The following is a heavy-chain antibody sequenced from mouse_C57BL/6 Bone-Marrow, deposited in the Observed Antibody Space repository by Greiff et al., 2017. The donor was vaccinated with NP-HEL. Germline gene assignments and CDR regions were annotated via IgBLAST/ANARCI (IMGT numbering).Heavy chain of an antibody. CDR1: GFSLTSYG. J-gene: IGHJ4*01. D-gene: IGHD2-2*01. CDR3: AREGYGYDGNYAMDY. Sequence: QVQLKESGPGLVQPSQSLSITCTVSGFSLTSYGVHWVRQSPGKGLEWLGVIWSGGSTDYNAAFISRLSISKDNSKRQVFFKMNSLQADDTAIYYCAREGYGYDGNYAMDYWGQGTSVTVSS. CDR2: IWSGGST. V-gene: IGHV2-2*01.